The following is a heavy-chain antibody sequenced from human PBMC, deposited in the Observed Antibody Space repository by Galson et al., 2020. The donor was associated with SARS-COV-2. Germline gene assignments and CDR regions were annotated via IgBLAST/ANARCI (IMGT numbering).Heavy chain of an antibody. CDR1: GFAFSNYW. J-gene: IGHJ4*02. CDR2: IKTHGSII. V-gene: IGHV3-74*01. CDR3: AGALAL. Sequence: GGSLTLSSAASGFAFSNYWMHWVRQTPGNGLEWVSRIKTHGSIITYADSVKGRFTISRDNAKNTLYLQMNSLRSEDTALYYCAGALALWGQGTLVTVSS.